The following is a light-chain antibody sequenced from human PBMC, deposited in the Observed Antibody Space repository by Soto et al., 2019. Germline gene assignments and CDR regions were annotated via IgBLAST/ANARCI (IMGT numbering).Light chain of an antibody. CDR2: EDN. V-gene: IGLV6-57*02. J-gene: IGLJ2*01. Sequence: NFMLTQPHSVSESPGKTVTISCTGSSGSIASNYAQWYQQRPGSAPTTVIYEDNQRPSGVPDRFSGSIDSSSNSASLTISGLKTEDEADYYCQSYDSSNVVFGGGTKVTVL. CDR3: QSYDSSNVV. CDR1: SGSIASNY.